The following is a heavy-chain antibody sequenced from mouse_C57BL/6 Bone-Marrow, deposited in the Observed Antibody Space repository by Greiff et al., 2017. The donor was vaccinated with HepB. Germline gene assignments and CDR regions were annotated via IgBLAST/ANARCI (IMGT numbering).Heavy chain of an antibody. D-gene: IGHD2-4*01. CDR2: IRSGGST. CDR3: SKNGDYDAWFAY. CDR1: GFSFTSYG. Sequence: VMLVESGPGLVQPSQSLSITCTVSGFSFTSYGVHWVRQSPGKGLEWLGVIRSGGSTNYNAAFMSRLSITKDNSKSQVFFKMNSLQAYDTAIYYCSKNGDYDAWFAYWGQGTLVTVSA. J-gene: IGHJ3*01. V-gene: IGHV2-5*01.